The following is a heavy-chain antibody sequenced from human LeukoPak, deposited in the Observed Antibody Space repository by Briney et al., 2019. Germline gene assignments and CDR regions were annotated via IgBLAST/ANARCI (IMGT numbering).Heavy chain of an antibody. CDR3: AKDANQWIAAAGTAFFDY. Sequence: PGGSLRLSCAASGFTFSSYAMSWVRQAPGKGLEWVSAISGSGGSTYYADSVKGRFTISRDNSKNTLYLQMNSLRAEDTAVYYCAKDANQWIAAAGTAFFDYWGQGTLVTVSS. D-gene: IGHD6-13*01. CDR2: ISGSGGST. V-gene: IGHV3-23*01. CDR1: GFTFSSYA. J-gene: IGHJ4*02.